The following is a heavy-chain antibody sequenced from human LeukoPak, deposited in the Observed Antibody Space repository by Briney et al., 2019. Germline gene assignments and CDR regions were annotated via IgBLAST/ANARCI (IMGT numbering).Heavy chain of an antibody. CDR1: GFTFSSYS. V-gene: IGHV3-48*04. Sequence: GGSLRLSCAASGFTFSSYSMNWVRQAPGKGLEWVSYISSSGSTIYYADSVKGRFTISRDNAKNSLYLQMNSLRAEDMALYYCAKDLDYGGAGYFDYWGQGTLVTVSS. CDR2: ISSSGSTI. J-gene: IGHJ4*02. D-gene: IGHD4/OR15-4a*01. CDR3: AKDLDYGGAGYFDY.